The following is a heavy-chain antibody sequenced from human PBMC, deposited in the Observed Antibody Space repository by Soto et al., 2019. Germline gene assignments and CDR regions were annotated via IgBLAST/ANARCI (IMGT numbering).Heavy chain of an antibody. CDR2: FIPIFGTA. V-gene: IGHV1-69*13. J-gene: IGHJ6*02. CDR1: GGTFSSYA. Sequence: GASVKVSCKASGGTFSSYAISWVRQAPGQGLDWLGGFIPIFGTANYAQKFQGRVTITADESTSTAYMELSSLRSEDTAVYYCARDPHSGSYYYGMDVWGQGTTVTVSS. D-gene: IGHD1-26*01. CDR3: ARDPHSGSYYYGMDV.